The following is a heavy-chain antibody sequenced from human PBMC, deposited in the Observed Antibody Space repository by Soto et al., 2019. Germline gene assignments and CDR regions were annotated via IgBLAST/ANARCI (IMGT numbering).Heavy chain of an antibody. J-gene: IGHJ4*02. V-gene: IGHV1-46*01. CDR2: INPSGGST. Sequence: GASVKVSCKASGYTFTSYYMHWVRQAPGQGLEWMGIINPSGGSTSYAQKFQGRVTMTRDTSTSTVYMELSSLRSEDTAVYYCASSMITFGGVISSDYWGQGTLVTVSS. CDR1: GYTFTSYY. CDR3: ASSMITFGGVISSDY. D-gene: IGHD3-16*02.